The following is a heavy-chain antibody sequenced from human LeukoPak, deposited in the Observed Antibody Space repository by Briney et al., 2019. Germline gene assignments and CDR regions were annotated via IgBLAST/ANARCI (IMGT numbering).Heavy chain of an antibody. CDR2: IYTSGST. Sequence: SETLSLTCAVYGGSFRGYYWSWIRQPPGKGLEWIGRIYTSGSTNYNPSLKSRVTMSVDTSKNQFSLKLSSVTAADTAVYYCARDPGDGYDAWFDPWGQETLVTVSS. D-gene: IGHD5-18*01. CDR3: ARDPGDGYDAWFDP. J-gene: IGHJ5*02. V-gene: IGHV4-4*07. CDR1: GGSFRGYY.